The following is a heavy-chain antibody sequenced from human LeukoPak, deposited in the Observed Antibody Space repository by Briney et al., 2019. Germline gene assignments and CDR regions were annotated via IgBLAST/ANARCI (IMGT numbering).Heavy chain of an antibody. Sequence: PSETLSLTCTVSGGSISSSSYYWGWIRQPPGKGLEWIGSIYYSGNTYYNASLKSQVSISIDTSKNQFSLRLTSVTAADTAVYYCARQTGSGLFILPGGQGTLVTVSS. CDR1: GGSISSSSYY. CDR2: IYYSGNT. J-gene: IGHJ4*02. CDR3: ARQTGSGLFILP. D-gene: IGHD3/OR15-3a*01. V-gene: IGHV4-39*01.